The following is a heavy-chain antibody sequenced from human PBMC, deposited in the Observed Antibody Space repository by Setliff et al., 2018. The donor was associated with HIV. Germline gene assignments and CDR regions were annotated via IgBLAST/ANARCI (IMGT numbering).Heavy chain of an antibody. CDR2: IYYSGGT. J-gene: IGHJ4*02. CDR3: ARRFEQWLAFDY. V-gene: IGHV4-39*01. Sequence: SETLSLTCTVSGGSISSTSYYWGWIRQPPGKGLEWIGNIYYSGGTDYHPSLKSRVTISVDTSKDQFSLKLGSVTAADTAVYFCARRFEQWLAFDYWGQGTLVTVSS. D-gene: IGHD6-19*01. CDR1: GGSISSTSYY.